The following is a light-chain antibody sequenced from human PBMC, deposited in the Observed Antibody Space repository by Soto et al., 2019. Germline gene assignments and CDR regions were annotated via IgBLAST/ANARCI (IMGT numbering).Light chain of an antibody. V-gene: IGKV1-27*01. Sequence: DIQMTQSPSSLSASIGDRITITCRASQGISNYVAWYQQKPGKVPKLLIYAASTLQSGVPSRFSGSGSGTEFPLTISSLQPEDVASYYCQKCDSAPFTFGPGTKVDI. CDR2: AAS. CDR3: QKCDSAPFT. CDR1: QGISNY. J-gene: IGKJ3*01.